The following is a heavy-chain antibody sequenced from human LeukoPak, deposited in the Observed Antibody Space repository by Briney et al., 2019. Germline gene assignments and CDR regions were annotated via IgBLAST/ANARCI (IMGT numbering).Heavy chain of an antibody. Sequence: SVKVSFKASGGTFSSYAISWVRQAPGQGLEWMGGIIPIFGTANYAQKFQGRVTITADESTSTAYMELSSLRSEDTAVYYCARDHCGGDCYPRADAFDIWGQGTMVTVSS. J-gene: IGHJ3*02. CDR1: GGTFSSYA. CDR2: IIPIFGTA. V-gene: IGHV1-69*13. D-gene: IGHD2-21*01. CDR3: ARDHCGGDCYPRADAFDI.